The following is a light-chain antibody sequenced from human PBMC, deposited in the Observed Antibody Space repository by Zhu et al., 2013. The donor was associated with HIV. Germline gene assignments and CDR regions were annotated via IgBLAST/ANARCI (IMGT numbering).Light chain of an antibody. V-gene: IGKV1-8*01. CDR2: AAS. J-gene: IGKJ1*01. CDR3: QQYNTHSRT. CDR1: QGISSY. Sequence: AIRMTQSPSSLSASTGDRVTITCRAGQGISSYLAWYQQKPGKAPKLLIYAASNLQSGVPSRFSGSGSGTDFTLTISSLQPDDFATYYCQQYNTHSRTFGQGTEGGNQ.